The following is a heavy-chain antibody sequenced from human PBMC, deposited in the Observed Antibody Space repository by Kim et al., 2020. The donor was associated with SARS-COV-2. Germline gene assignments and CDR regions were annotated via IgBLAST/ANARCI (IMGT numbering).Heavy chain of an antibody. D-gene: IGHD3-22*01. CDR1: GFTFSSYA. CDR2: ISGSGGST. Sequence: GSLRLSCAASGFTFSSYAMSWGRQAPGKGLEWVSAISGSGGSTYYADSVKGRFTISRDNSKNTLYLQMNSLRAEDTAVYYCAKDSYSLYYYDSSGYYHDAFDIWGPGTMVTVSS. CDR3: AKDSYSLYYYDSSGYYHDAFDI. J-gene: IGHJ3*02. V-gene: IGHV3-23*01.